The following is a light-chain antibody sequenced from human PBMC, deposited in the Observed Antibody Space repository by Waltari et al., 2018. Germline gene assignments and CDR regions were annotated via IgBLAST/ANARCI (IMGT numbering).Light chain of an antibody. CDR3: QQYNNWPGT. CDR2: GAS. Sequence: EIVMTQSPATLSVSPGERATLSCRASQSVSTNLAWYPQRPGQAPRLLIYGASTRATGIPARFSGSGCGTDFTLTISSLQSEDFAVYYCQQYNNWPGTFGQGTKVEVK. CDR1: QSVSTN. V-gene: IGKV3-15*01. J-gene: IGKJ1*01.